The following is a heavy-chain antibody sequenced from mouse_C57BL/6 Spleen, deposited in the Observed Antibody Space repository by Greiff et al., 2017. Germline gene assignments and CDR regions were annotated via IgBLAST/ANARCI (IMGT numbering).Heavy chain of an antibody. CDR3: ARRSNYVPFDY. CDR1: GYTFTSYW. D-gene: IGHD2-5*01. Sequence: QVQLQQPGAELVKPGASVKLSCKASGYTFTSYWMHWVKQRPGQGLEWIGEIDPSDSYTNYNQKFKGKSTLTVDKSSSTAYMQLSSLTSEDSAVYYCARRSNYVPFDYWGQGTTLTVSS. CDR2: IDPSDSYT. V-gene: IGHV1-69*01. J-gene: IGHJ2*01.